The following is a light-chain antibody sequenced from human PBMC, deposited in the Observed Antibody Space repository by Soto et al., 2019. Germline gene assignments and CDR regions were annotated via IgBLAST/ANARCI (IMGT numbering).Light chain of an antibody. CDR2: KVS. Sequence: DVVMTQSPLSLPVTLGQPASISCRSSQSLVYSDGNTYLNWFQQRPGQSPRRLIYKVSNRDSGGTDIFGGSVSGTDFTLKISRVVAEDVGVYYCMQGTHWPPTFGQGTKVEIK. V-gene: IGKV2-30*01. CDR1: QSLVYSDGNTY. J-gene: IGKJ1*01. CDR3: MQGTHWPPT.